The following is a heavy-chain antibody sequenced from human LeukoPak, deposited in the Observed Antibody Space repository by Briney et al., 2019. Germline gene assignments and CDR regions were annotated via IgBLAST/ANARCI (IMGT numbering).Heavy chain of an antibody. CDR1: GFTFSDYY. D-gene: IGHD2-8*01. Sequence: PGGSLRLSCAASGFTFSDYYMTWLRQAPGKGLEWLSYISNSSSTVFYADSVKGRFTVSRDNAKRSLYLQIESLRDDDTAVYHCALGTINKDFYFGMDVWGQGTTVTVSS. CDR2: ISNSSSTV. CDR3: ALGTINKDFYFGMDV. V-gene: IGHV3-11*01. J-gene: IGHJ6*02.